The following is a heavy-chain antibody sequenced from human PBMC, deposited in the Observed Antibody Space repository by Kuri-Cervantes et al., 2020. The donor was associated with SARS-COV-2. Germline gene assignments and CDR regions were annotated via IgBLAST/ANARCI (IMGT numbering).Heavy chain of an antibody. CDR1: GYTFTGYY. Sequence: ASVKVSCKASGYTFTGYYMHWVRQAPGQGLEWMGWINPNSGGTNYAQKFQGWVTMTRDTSISTAYMELSRLRSDDTAVYYCARGGITGTTGNWYFDLWGRGALVTVSS. V-gene: IGHV1-2*04. J-gene: IGHJ2*01. CDR2: INPNSGGT. D-gene: IGHD1-7*01. CDR3: ARGGITGTTGNWYFDL.